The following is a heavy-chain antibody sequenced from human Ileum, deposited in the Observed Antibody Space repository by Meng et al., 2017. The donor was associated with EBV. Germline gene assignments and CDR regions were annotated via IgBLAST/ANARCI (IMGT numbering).Heavy chain of an antibody. V-gene: IGHV1-69*01. D-gene: IGHD4-23*01. CDR2: VTPVFTST. Sequence: QVALVQSGADVKKPGSPVKGCGRASGGNFRTFVFSWVRLAPGQGLEWMGGVTPVFTSTLYAKHFKDRVTITADESTNTAFMELKNLQSDDTAIYYCATDVGTVADHWGPGTLVTVSS. CDR1: GGNFRTFV. J-gene: IGHJ4*02. CDR3: ATDVGTVADH.